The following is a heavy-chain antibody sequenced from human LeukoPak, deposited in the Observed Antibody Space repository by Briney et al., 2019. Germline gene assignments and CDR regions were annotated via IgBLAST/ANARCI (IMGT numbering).Heavy chain of an antibody. V-gene: IGHV4-4*07. D-gene: IGHD2-15*01. CDR1: GGSISSYY. Sequence: SETLSLTCTVSGGSISSYYWSWIRQPAGKGXXXXGRIYTSGSTNYNPSLKSRVTMSVDTSKNQFSLKLSSVTAADTAVYYCARDEWGGTYFDYWGQGTLVTVSS. J-gene: IGHJ4*02. CDR2: IYTSGST. CDR3: ARDEWGGTYFDY.